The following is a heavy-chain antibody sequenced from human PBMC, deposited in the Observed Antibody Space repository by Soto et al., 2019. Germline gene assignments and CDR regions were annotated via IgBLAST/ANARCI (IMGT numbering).Heavy chain of an antibody. J-gene: IGHJ6*02. D-gene: IGHD3-22*01. Sequence: QVQLVQSGAEVKEPGSSLKVSCKASGGTFNSHTISWVRLAPGQGLEWMGRTIPILGITNYAQNFQGRLTLTADTSTRAASMELSSLGSEDTAVYYCAISTYDNKFYYYGMDVLGQGTTVTVSS. CDR1: GGTFNSHT. V-gene: IGHV1-69*02. CDR2: TIPILGIT. CDR3: AISTYDNKFYYYGMDV.